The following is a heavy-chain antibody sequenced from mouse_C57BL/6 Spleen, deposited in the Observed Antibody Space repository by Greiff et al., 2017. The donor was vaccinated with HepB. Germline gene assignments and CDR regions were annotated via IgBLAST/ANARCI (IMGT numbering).Heavy chain of an antibody. CDR3: ATPTVVEGGYFDY. Sequence: EVMLVESGAELVKPGASVKLSCTASGFNIKDYYMHWVKQRTEQGLEWIGRIDPEDGETKYAPKFQGKATITADTSSNTAYLQLSSLTSEDTAVYYCATPTVVEGGYFDYWGQGTTLTVSS. V-gene: IGHV14-2*01. D-gene: IGHD1-1*01. J-gene: IGHJ2*01. CDR2: IDPEDGET. CDR1: GFNIKDYY.